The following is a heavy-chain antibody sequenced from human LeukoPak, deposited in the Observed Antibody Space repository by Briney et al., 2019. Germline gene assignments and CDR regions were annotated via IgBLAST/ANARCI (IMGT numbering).Heavy chain of an antibody. V-gene: IGHV3-53*01. D-gene: IGHD3-22*01. CDR1: GFTVSSNC. Sequence: PGGSLRLSCAASGFTVSSNCMNWARQAPGKGLEWVSVIYSGGSTYYADSVQGRFTISRDNSKNTLYLQMNSLGAEDTAVYYCASGDNIGYYYGPDYWGQGTLVTVSS. CDR2: IYSGGST. J-gene: IGHJ4*02. CDR3: ASGDNIGYYYGPDY.